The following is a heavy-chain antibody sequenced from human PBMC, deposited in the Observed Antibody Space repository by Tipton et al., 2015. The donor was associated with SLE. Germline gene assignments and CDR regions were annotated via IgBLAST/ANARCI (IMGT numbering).Heavy chain of an antibody. J-gene: IGHJ5*02. CDR3: ARMGMRNWIDP. V-gene: IGHV4-38-2*02. D-gene: IGHD7-27*01. CDR2: VYYSGNT. CDR1: GFSISSAYY. Sequence: LVKPTETLSLTCTVSGFSISSAYYWGWIRQPPGKGLEWIGSVYYSGNTYYNPSLKSRLTISVDTSQNHFSLRLSSVTAADTAVYYCARMGMRNWIDPWGQGTLVTVSS.